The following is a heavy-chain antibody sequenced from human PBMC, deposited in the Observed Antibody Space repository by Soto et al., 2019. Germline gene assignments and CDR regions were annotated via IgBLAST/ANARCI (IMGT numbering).Heavy chain of an antibody. J-gene: IGHJ6*02. CDR2: IYYSGST. Sequence: QVQLQESGPGLVKPSQTLSLTCTVSGGSISSGGYYWSWIRQHPGKGLEWIGYIYYSGSTYYNPYLKSRVTTSVDTTKNQFSLKLSSVTAADTAVYYCARGGRRSPGMDVWGQGTTVTVSS. CDR1: GGSISSGGYY. CDR3: ARGGRRSPGMDV. V-gene: IGHV4-31*03.